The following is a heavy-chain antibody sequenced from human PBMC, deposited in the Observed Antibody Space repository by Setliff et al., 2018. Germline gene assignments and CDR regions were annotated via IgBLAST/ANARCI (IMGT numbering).Heavy chain of an antibody. CDR2: ISTNNGNP. CDR1: GYTLTRHD. CDR3: ARDSEERTAMPQH. V-gene: IGHV7-4-1*02. J-gene: IGHJ1*01. Sequence: ASVKVSCKASGYTLTRHDLNWVRQAPGQGLEWMGWISTNNGNPTYAQGFTGRFVFSLDTSVSTAYLQISNLKAEDTAVYYCARDSEERTAMPQHWGQGTLVTVS. D-gene: IGHD2-2*01.